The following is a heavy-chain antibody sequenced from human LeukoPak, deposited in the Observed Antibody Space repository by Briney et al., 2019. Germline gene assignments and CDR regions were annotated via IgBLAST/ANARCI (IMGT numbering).Heavy chain of an antibody. Sequence: GGSLRLSCAASGFTFSSYWMSWVRQAPGKGLEWVANIKQDGSEKYYVDSVKGRFTISRDNAKSSLYLQMNSLRAEDTAVYYCARGGFYYSHYEGGDYWGQGTLVTVSS. CDR3: ARGGFYYSHYEGGDY. D-gene: IGHD4-11*01. J-gene: IGHJ4*02. CDR1: GFTFSSYW. V-gene: IGHV3-7*01. CDR2: IKQDGSEK.